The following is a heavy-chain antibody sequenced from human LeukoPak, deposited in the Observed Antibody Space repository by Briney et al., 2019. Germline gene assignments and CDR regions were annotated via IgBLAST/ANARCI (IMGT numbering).Heavy chain of an antibody. CDR1: GYTFTSYY. J-gene: IGHJ3*02. CDR2: INPSGGST. CDR3: ARSRRAYYYDSSGYPSAFDI. V-gene: IGHV1-46*01. D-gene: IGHD3-22*01. Sequence: ASVKVSCKASGYTFTSYYMRWVRQAPGQGLEWMGIINPSGGSTSYAQKFQGRVTMTRDTSTSTVYMELSSLRSEDTAVYYCARSRRAYYYDSSGYPSAFDIWGQGTMVTVSS.